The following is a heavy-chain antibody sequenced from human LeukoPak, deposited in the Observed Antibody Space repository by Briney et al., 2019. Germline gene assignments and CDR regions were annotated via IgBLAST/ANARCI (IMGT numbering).Heavy chain of an antibody. J-gene: IGHJ4*02. V-gene: IGHV3-21*05. D-gene: IGHD3-3*01. CDR1: GFTFSSYS. CDR2: ISSSSSYI. Sequence: GGSLRLSCAASGFTFSSYSMNWVRQAPGKGLEWVSYISSSSSYIYYADSVKGRFTISRDNAKNSLYLQMNSLRAEDTAVYYCARGRITIFGVVTKFDYWGQGTLVTVSA. CDR3: ARGRITIFGVVTKFDY.